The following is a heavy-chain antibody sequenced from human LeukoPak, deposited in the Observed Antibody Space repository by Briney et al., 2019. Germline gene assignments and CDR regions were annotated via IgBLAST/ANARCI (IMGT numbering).Heavy chain of an antibody. D-gene: IGHD6-13*01. Sequence: GGSLRLSCAASGFTFSTYAIHWVRQVPGKGLEYVSGISGNGGSTYYANSVKGRFTISRDNSKNTLYLQMGSLRVGDMAVYYCARQAAGVVYWGQGTLVTVSS. CDR3: ARQAAGVVY. CDR2: ISGNGGST. J-gene: IGHJ4*02. V-gene: IGHV3-64*01. CDR1: GFTFSTYA.